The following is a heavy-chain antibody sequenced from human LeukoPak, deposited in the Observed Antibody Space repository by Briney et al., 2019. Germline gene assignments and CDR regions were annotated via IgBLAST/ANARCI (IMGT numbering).Heavy chain of an antibody. J-gene: IGHJ5*02. Sequence: SETLSLTCTVSGGSISGYYWSWIRQPPGKGLEWIGYIYYSGSTNYNPSLKSRVTISVDTSKNQFSLKLSSVTAADTAVYYCARDRGLAAAGTLNWFDPWGQGTLVTVSS. CDR1: GGSISGYY. D-gene: IGHD6-13*01. CDR3: ARDRGLAAAGTLNWFDP. V-gene: IGHV4-59*01. CDR2: IYYSGST.